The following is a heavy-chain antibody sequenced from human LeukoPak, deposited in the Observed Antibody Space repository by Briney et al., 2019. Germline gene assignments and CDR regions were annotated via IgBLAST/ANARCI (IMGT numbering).Heavy chain of an antibody. J-gene: IGHJ4*02. D-gene: IGHD4-23*01. Sequence: ASVKVSCKASGYTFTGYYMHWVRQAPGQALEWMGRINPNSGGTNYAQKFQGRVTMTRDTSISTAYMELSRLRSDDTAVYYCARDISDYGGNSGVDYWGQGTLVTVSS. V-gene: IGHV1-2*06. CDR1: GYTFTGYY. CDR3: ARDISDYGGNSGVDY. CDR2: INPNSGGT.